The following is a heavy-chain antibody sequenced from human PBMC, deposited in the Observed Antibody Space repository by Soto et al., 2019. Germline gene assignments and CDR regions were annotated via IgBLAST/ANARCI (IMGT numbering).Heavy chain of an antibody. V-gene: IGHV3-20*01. D-gene: IGHD2-2*02. CDR3: ARDQVCSSTSCYNGWFDP. Sequence: GGSLRLSCAASGFTFDDYGMSWVRQAPGKGLEWVSGINWNGGSTGYADSVKGRFTISRDNAKNSLYLQMNSLGAEDTALYHCARDQVCSSTSCYNGWFDPWGQGTLVTVSS. CDR2: INWNGGST. CDR1: GFTFDDYG. J-gene: IGHJ5*02.